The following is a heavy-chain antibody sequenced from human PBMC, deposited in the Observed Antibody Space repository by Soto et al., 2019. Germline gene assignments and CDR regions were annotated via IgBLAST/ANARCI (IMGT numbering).Heavy chain of an antibody. D-gene: IGHD2-15*01. Sequence: QVQLQESGPGLVKPSQTLSLTCTVSGGSISSGGYYWSWIRQHPGKGLEWIGYIYYSGSTYYNPSLKSRVTISVDTSKNQFSLKLSSVTAADTAVYYCARTYAPLSQVAYYYYGMDVWGQGTTVTVSS. J-gene: IGHJ6*02. CDR3: ARTYAPLSQVAYYYYGMDV. CDR2: IYYSGST. CDR1: GGSISSGGYY. V-gene: IGHV4-31*03.